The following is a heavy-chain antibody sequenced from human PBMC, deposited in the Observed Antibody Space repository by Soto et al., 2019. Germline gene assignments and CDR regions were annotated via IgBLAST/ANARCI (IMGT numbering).Heavy chain of an antibody. V-gene: IGHV3-48*02. Sequence: GGSLRLSCAASGFTFSSYSMNWVRQAPGKGLEWVSYISSSSSTIYYADSVKGRFTISRDNAKNSLYLQMNSLRDEDTAVYYCARDSHGGLGYYGMDVWGQGTTVTAP. J-gene: IGHJ6*02. CDR3: ARDSHGGLGYYGMDV. CDR2: ISSSSSTI. D-gene: IGHD4-17*01. CDR1: GFTFSSYS.